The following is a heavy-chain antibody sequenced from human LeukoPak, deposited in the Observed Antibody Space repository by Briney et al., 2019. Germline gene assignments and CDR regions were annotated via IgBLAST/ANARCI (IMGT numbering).Heavy chain of an antibody. V-gene: IGHV3-11*04. J-gene: IGHJ4*02. CDR2: ISSSGSTI. D-gene: IGHD2-2*01. CDR3: AREAPAAMAPYDY. Sequence: GGSLRLSCAASGFTFSDYYMSWIRQAPGKGLEWVSYISSSGSTIYYADSVKGRFTISRDNAKSSLYLQMNSLRAEDTAVYYCAREAPAAMAPYDYWGQGTLVTVSS. CDR1: GFTFSDYY.